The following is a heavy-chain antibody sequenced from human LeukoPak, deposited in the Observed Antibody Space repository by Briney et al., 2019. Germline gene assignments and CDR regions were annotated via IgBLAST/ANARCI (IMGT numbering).Heavy chain of an antibody. Sequence: GGSLRLSCAASGLSFSDNYMGWLRQPPGKGLEWLSYINSDGSMTKYTASVQGRFTISRDNAKRSLFLQMNNLRANDMARYYCAKGSHGSTFDVWSQGSQVTVSS. CDR1: GLSFSDNY. CDR2: INSDGSMT. D-gene: IGHD2-2*03. CDR3: AKGSHGSTFDV. V-gene: IGHV3-11*01. J-gene: IGHJ4*02.